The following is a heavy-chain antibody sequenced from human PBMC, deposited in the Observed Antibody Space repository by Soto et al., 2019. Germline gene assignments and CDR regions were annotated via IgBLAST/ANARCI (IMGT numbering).Heavy chain of an antibody. CDR2: IKDDEFDK. J-gene: IGHJ4*02. D-gene: IGHD6-19*01. V-gene: IGHV3-7*04. CDR3: LRVRGWNFDS. Sequence: EVQLVESGGGLVQPGGSLRLSCAASGFTFSSYWMRWVRQAPGKGLEWVASIKDDEFDKRDVDSVNGRFTISRDNDKNALYLQMNSLRAEDTAVYYGLRVRGWNFDSWGQGTLVTVSS. CDR1: GFTFSSYW.